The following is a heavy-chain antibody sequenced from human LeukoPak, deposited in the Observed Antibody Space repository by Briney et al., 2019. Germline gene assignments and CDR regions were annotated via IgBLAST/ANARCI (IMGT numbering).Heavy chain of an antibody. D-gene: IGHD6-19*01. CDR3: ASEYSSGWYAKANWFDP. Sequence: ASVKVSCKASGYTLTGYYMHWVRQAPGQGLEWMGWINPNSGGTNYAQKFQGRVTMTRDTSISTAYMELSRLRSDDTAVYYCASEYSSGWYAKANWFDPWGQGTLVTVSS. V-gene: IGHV1-2*02. CDR1: GYTLTGYY. J-gene: IGHJ5*02. CDR2: INPNSGGT.